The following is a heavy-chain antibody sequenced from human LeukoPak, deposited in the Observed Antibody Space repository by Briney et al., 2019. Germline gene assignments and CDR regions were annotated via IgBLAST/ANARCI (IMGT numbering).Heavy chain of an antibody. CDR3: ATGSIVGATIDY. Sequence: ASVKVSCKASGYTFTGYYMHWVRQAPGQGLEWMGWINPNSGGTNYAQKFQGGVTMTRDTSISTAHMELSRLRSDDTAVYYCATGSIVGATIDYWGQGTLVTVSS. J-gene: IGHJ4*02. CDR1: GYTFTGYY. CDR2: INPNSGGT. V-gene: IGHV1-2*02. D-gene: IGHD1-26*01.